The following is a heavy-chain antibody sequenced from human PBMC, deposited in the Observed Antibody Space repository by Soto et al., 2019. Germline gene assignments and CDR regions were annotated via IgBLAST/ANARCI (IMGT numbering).Heavy chain of an antibody. Sequence: PVAALKISCKGSGYSFTTYWIGWVRQMPGKGLEWMGIIYPGDSDTRYSPSFQGQVTISADKSISTAYLQWSSLKASDTAMYYCARRISSFDYGHFDYWGQGTLVTVSS. D-gene: IGHD3-10*01. CDR2: IYPGDSDT. CDR1: GYSFTTYW. V-gene: IGHV5-51*01. J-gene: IGHJ4*02. CDR3: ARRISSFDYGHFDY.